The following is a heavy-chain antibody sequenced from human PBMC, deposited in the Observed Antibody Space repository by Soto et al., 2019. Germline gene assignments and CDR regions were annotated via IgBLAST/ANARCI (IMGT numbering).Heavy chain of an antibody. V-gene: IGHV4-4*02. CDR2: IYHSGTT. Sequence: QVQLQESGPGLVKPSGTLSLTCAVSSGSINSSNWWSWVRQPPGQGLEWIGEIYHSGTTNYSPSPRSRVTISVDKSKNQFSLKLSSVTAADMAVYFCARVGRFCSGGSCSDQFDSWGQGTLVTVSS. D-gene: IGHD2-15*01. CDR1: SGSINSSNW. CDR3: ARVGRFCSGGSCSDQFDS. J-gene: IGHJ4*02.